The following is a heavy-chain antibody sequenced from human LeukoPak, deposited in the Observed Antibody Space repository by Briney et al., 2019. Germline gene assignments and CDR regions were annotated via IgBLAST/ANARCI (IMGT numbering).Heavy chain of an antibody. Sequence: SEALSLTCSVFGDSVSNNAYYWAWIRQAPGKRLEWVGSAHYRETTYSSPSLKSRVTISVDTSQNQFSLKLNSVTAADTAVYYCARQNYDFWPGLLHPDYWGQGIFVAVSS. CDR2: AHYRETT. J-gene: IGHJ4*02. CDR1: GDSVSNNAYY. CDR3: ARQNYDFWPGLLHPDY. V-gene: IGHV4-39*01. D-gene: IGHD3/OR15-3a*01.